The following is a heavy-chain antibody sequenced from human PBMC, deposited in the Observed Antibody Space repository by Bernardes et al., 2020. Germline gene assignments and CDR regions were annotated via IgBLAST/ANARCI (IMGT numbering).Heavy chain of an antibody. CDR2: INPDGSEK. J-gene: IGHJ4*02. Sequence: GGSLRLSCAASGFIFSYSCMDWVRQAPGKGLEWVANINPDGSEKYFVDSVKGRFSISRDNAKGLVFLQMNNLRAEDTAVYFCARSLNDWGRGTLATVSS. CDR3: ARSLND. CDR1: GFIFSYSC. D-gene: IGHD1-1*01. V-gene: IGHV3-7*01.